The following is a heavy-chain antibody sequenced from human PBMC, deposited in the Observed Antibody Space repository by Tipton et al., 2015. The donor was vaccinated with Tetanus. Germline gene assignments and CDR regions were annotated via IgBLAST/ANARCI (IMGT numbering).Heavy chain of an antibody. Sequence: SLRLSCAASGFTFSIYWMSWVRQAPGKGLEWVSAISGSGGSTYYADSVKGRFTISRDNSKNTLYLQMNSLRAEDTAVYYCAKVSPYQPLLTYIDYWGQGTLVTVSS. V-gene: IGHV3-23*01. CDR1: GFTFSIYW. CDR3: AKVSPYQPLLTYIDY. D-gene: IGHD2-2*01. J-gene: IGHJ4*02. CDR2: ISGSGGST.